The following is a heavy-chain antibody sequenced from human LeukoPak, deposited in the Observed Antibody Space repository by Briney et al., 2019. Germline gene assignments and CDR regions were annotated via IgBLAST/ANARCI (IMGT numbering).Heavy chain of an antibody. Sequence: SETLSLTCTVSGGSISSSSYYWGWIRQPPGKGLEWIGSIYYSGSTYYNPSLKSRVTISVDTSKNQFSLKLNSVTAADTAVFYCAANSADYNTLGSSYKVWGQGTLVTVSS. CDR1: GGSISSSSYY. J-gene: IGHJ4*02. D-gene: IGHD3-10*01. CDR3: AANSADYNTLGSSYKV. V-gene: IGHV4-39*01. CDR2: IYYSGST.